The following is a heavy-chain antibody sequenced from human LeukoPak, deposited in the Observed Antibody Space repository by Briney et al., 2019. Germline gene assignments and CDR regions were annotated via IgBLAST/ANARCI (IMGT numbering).Heavy chain of an antibody. CDR1: GFTFSSYG. V-gene: IGHV3-48*04. D-gene: IGHD6-6*01. Sequence: PGRSLRLSCAASGFTFSSYGMHWVRQAPGKGLEWLSYISDSGRTIYYADSVDGRFTISRDNAKNSLFLQMNSLRVEDTAVYFCARGSHYFDFWGQGTPVTVSS. CDR2: ISDSGRTI. J-gene: IGHJ4*02. CDR3: ARGSHYFDF.